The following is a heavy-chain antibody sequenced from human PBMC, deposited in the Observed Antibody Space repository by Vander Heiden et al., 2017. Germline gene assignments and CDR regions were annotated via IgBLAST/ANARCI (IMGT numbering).Heavy chain of an antibody. V-gene: IGHV3-23*01. CDR3: MKSWYYDSSGYYGDY. Sequence: EVQLLESGGGLVQPGGSLTLSCAASGFTFSNYGMNWVRQAPGKGLEWVSGITDIRTTFYTDSVKGRFTISRDNSKNTLYLRMNSLSAEDTAIYYCMKSWYYDSSGYYGDYWGQGNLVTVSS. J-gene: IGHJ4*02. CDR2: ITDIRTT. CDR1: GFTFSNYG. D-gene: IGHD3-22*01.